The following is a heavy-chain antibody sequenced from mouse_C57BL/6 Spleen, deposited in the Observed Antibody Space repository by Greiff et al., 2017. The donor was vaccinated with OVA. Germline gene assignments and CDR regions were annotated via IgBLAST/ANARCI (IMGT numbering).Heavy chain of an antibody. CDR3: ARHYSNYENAMDY. V-gene: IGHV5-6*01. CDR2: ISSGGSYT. D-gene: IGHD2-5*01. J-gene: IGHJ4*01. CDR1: GFTFSSYG. Sequence: EVQGVESGGDLVKPGGSLKLSCAASGFTFSSYGMSWVRQTPDKRLEWVATISSGGSYTYYPDSVKGRFTISRDNAKNTLYLQMSSLKSEDTAMYYCARHYSNYENAMDYWGQGTSVTVSS.